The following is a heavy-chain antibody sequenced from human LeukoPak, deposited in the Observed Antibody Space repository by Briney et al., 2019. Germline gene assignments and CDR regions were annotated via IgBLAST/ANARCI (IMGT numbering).Heavy chain of an antibody. Sequence: SETLSLTCTVSGGSISSYYWSWIRQPPGKGLEWIGYIYYSGSTNYNPSLKSRVTISVDTSKNQFSLKLRSVTAADTAVYYCARVADCSSTSCYPSMDVWGQGTTVTVSS. CDR3: ARVADCSSTSCYPSMDV. D-gene: IGHD2-2*01. CDR1: GGSISSYY. CDR2: IYYSGST. V-gene: IGHV4-59*01. J-gene: IGHJ6*02.